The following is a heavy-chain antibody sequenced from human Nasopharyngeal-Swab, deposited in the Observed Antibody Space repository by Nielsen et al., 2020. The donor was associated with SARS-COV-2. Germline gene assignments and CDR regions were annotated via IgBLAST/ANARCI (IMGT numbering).Heavy chain of an antibody. D-gene: IGHD3-3*01. CDR3: ARSYVLRFLEWSRYYYYYYMDV. J-gene: IGHJ6*03. CDR2: IYHSGST. V-gene: IGHV4-4*02. CDR1: GGSISSSNW. Sequence: SETLSLTCAVSGGSISSSNWWSWVRQPPGKGLEWIGEIYHSGSTTYNPSLKSRVTISVDKSKNQFSLKLSSVTAADTAVYYCARSYVLRFLEWSRYYYYYYMDVWGKGTTVTVSS.